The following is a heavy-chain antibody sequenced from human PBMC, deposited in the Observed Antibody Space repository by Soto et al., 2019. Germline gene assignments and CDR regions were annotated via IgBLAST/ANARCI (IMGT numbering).Heavy chain of an antibody. D-gene: IGHD6-13*01. CDR2: IIPIFGNT. J-gene: IGHJ4*02. V-gene: IGHV1-18*01. CDR1: GGTFSSYA. CDR3: ARDAAVGLNDY. Sequence: GASVKVSCKASGGTFSSYAISWVRQAPGQGLEWMGGIIPIFGNTNYAQKLQGRVTMTTDTSTSTAYMKLRSLRSDDTAVYYCARDAAVGLNDYWGQGTLVTVSS.